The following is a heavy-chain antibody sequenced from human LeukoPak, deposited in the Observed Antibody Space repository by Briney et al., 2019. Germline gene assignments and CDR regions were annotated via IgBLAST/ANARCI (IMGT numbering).Heavy chain of an antibody. D-gene: IGHD2-2*01. J-gene: IGHJ6*02. CDR2: INHSGST. CDR3: ARMPHYYGMDV. CDR1: GGSFSGYY. V-gene: IGHV4-34*01. Sequence: SETLSLTCAVYGGSFSGYYWSWIRQPPVKGLEWIGEINHSGSTNYNPSLKSRVTISVDTSKNQSSLKLSSVTAADTAVYYCARMPHYYGMDVWGQGTTVTVSS.